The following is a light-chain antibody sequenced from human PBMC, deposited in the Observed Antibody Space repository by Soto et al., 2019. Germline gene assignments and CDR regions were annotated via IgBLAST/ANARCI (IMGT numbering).Light chain of an antibody. Sequence: DIQMTQSPSSLSASVGDRVTITCQASQDISDFLNWYQQKPGKAPRLLIYEASNLETGVPSRFSGSGSGTDFTVSISSLQPEDIAVYYCQQYDDLPYTFGQGTKVENK. CDR3: QQYDDLPYT. CDR1: QDISDF. CDR2: EAS. J-gene: IGKJ2*01. V-gene: IGKV1-33*01.